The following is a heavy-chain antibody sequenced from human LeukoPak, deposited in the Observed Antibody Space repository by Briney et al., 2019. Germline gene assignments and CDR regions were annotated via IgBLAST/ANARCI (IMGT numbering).Heavy chain of an antibody. D-gene: IGHD3/OR15-3a*01. Sequence: GGSLRSSCADSGFTFSSYIMNWVRQAPGKGLEWVSSISSSSSYIYYADSVKGRFTISRDNAKNSLYLQMNSLRAEDMAVYYCAREGDWFDGRVNWGEGTLVTVSS. CDR3: AREGDWFDGRVN. J-gene: IGHJ4*02. CDR2: ISSSSSYI. V-gene: IGHV3-21*01. CDR1: GFTFSSYI.